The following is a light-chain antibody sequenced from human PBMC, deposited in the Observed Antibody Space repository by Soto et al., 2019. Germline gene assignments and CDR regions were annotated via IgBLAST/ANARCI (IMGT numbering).Light chain of an antibody. CDR2: DAS. V-gene: IGKV3-11*01. Sequence: EIVLTQSPATLSLSPGERATLSCRASHSVNNYLAWYQQKPGQAPRLLIYDASNRATGIPARFSGGGSGTDFTLTISSLEPEDFAVYYCQQRRDWPLTFGGGTNVDI. CDR3: QQRRDWPLT. CDR1: HSVNNY. J-gene: IGKJ4*01.